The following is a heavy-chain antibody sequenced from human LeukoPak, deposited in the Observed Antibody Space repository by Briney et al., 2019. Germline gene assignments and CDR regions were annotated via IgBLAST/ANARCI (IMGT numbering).Heavy chain of an antibody. J-gene: IGHJ4*02. D-gene: IGHD1-26*01. CDR1: GGSISSYY. V-gene: IGHV4-59*08. CDR2: IYYSGST. Sequence: SETLSLTCTVSGGSISSYYWSWVRQPPGKGLEWVGYIYYSGSTNYNPSLKSRDTISVDTSKNQCSLKLSSVTAADTAVYYCATLSGSYLGYYFDYWGQGTLVTGSS. CDR3: ATLSGSYLGYYFDY.